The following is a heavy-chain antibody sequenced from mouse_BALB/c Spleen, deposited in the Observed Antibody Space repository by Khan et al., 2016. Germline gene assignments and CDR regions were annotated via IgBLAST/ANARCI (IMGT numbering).Heavy chain of an antibody. D-gene: IGHD2-1*01. CDR1: GYTFTNYG. CDR3: ARYYYGNCFDY. CDR2: INTNTGEP. V-gene: IGHV9-3-1*01. Sequence: QIQLVQSGPELKKPGETVKISCKASGYTFTNYGMNWVKQAPGKGLKWMGWINTNTGEPTYSDDFKGRFAFSLETSASTAYLQINNLKNEDTATYFCARYYYGNCFDYWGQGTTLTVSS. J-gene: IGHJ2*01.